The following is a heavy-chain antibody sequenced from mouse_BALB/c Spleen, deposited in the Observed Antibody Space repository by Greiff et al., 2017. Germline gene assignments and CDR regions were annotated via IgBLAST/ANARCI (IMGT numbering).Heavy chain of an antibody. V-gene: IGHV2-9-2*01. CDR2: IWTGGGT. D-gene: IGHD1-1*01. Sequence: QVQLKQSGPGLVAPSQSLSITCTVSGFSLTSYDISWIRQPPGKGLEWLGVIWTGGGTNYNSAFMSRLSISKDNSKSQVFLKMNSLQTDDTAIYYCVREIYYGFDYWGQGTTLTVSS. CDR1: GFSLTSYD. CDR3: VREIYYGFDY. J-gene: IGHJ2*01.